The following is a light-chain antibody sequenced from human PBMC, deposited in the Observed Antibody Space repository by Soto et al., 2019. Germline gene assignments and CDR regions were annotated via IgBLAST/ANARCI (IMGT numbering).Light chain of an antibody. J-gene: IGKJ1*01. CDR3: QHYGTTPWT. CDR1: QSVCSRC. V-gene: IGKV3-20*01. Sequence: EIVLTQSPGTLSLSPGERVTLSCRASQSVCSRCLAWYQQKPGQSPRLLIYGASSRATGIPDRLSGSGSGTDFTLTISRLEPEDFAVYYCQHYGTTPWTFGQGTKVGIK. CDR2: GAS.